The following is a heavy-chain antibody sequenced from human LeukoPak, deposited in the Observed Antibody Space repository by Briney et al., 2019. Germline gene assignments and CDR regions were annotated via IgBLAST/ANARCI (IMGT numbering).Heavy chain of an antibody. Sequence: GGSLRLSCAASGFTFSSYAMHWVRQAPGKGLEWVANIKQDGSEKYYVDSVKGRFTISRDNAKNSLYLQMNSLRAEDTAVYYCARDVYSSSWYVPTDYWGQGTLVTVSS. D-gene: IGHD6-13*01. CDR1: GFTFSSYA. J-gene: IGHJ4*02. CDR3: ARDVYSSSWYVPTDY. CDR2: IKQDGSEK. V-gene: IGHV3-7*01.